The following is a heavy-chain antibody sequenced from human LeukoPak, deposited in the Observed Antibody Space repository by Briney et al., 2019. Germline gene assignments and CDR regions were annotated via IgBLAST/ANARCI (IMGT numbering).Heavy chain of an antibody. CDR3: ARRDYDILTGYMWGDFDY. D-gene: IGHD3-9*01. V-gene: IGHV4-34*01. Sequence: PSETLSLTCAVYGGSFSGYYWSWIRQPPGKGLEWIGEINHSGSTNYNPSLKSRVTISVDTSKNQFSLKLSSVTAADTAVYYCARRDYDILTGYMWGDFDYWGQGTLVTVSS. J-gene: IGHJ4*02. CDR2: INHSGST. CDR1: GGSFSGYY.